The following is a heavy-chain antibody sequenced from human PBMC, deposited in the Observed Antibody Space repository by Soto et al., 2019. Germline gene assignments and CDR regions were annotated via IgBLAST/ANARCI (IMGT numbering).Heavy chain of an antibody. CDR1: GGTFSSYT. D-gene: IGHD2-15*01. J-gene: IGHJ6*03. CDR2: IIPILGIA. Sequence: QVQLVQSGAEVKKPGSSVKVSCKASGGTFSSYTISWVRQAPGQGLEWMGRIIPILGIAHYAQKFQGRVTITADKSTSTAYMELSSLRSEDTAVYYCAIEPGYCSGGSDCYYYYMDVWGKGTTFTVSS. V-gene: IGHV1-69*02. CDR3: AIEPGYCSGGSDCYYYYMDV.